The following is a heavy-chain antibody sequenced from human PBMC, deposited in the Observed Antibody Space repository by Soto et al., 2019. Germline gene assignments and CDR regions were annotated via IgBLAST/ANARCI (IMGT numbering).Heavy chain of an antibody. Sequence: DVQLLESGGGLVQPEGSLRLSCAASGFTFSSYAMGWVRQGPGKGLEWVAVVSIGGSTHYADSVRGRFTISRDNSKNTLSLQMNSLTAGDTAVYFCSKGRCAGGHFDYWGQGALVTVSS. CDR2: VSIGGST. D-gene: IGHD2-8*02. V-gene: IGHV3-23*01. CDR1: GFTFSSYA. CDR3: SKGRCAGGHFDY. J-gene: IGHJ4*02.